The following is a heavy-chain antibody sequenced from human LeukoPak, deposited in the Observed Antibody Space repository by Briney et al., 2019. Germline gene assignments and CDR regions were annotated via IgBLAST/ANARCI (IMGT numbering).Heavy chain of an antibody. CDR2: IWYDGSNK. CDR1: GFIFSSYG. D-gene: IGHD2-15*01. V-gene: IGHV3-33*01. CDR3: ARIGYAETTRIVAGAFDI. Sequence: GRSLRLSCAASGFIFSSYGIHWVRQAPGKGLEWVAVIWYDGSNKYYADSVKGRFTISRDNSKNTLYLQMNSLRAEDTAVYYCARIGYAETTRIVAGAFDIWGQGTMVTVSS. J-gene: IGHJ3*02.